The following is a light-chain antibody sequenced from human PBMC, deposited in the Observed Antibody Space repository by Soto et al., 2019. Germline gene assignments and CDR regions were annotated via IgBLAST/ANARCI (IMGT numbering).Light chain of an antibody. Sequence: QAVVTQEPSFPVSPGETVTLTCGLSSGSVSTSYYPSSYQQTPGQPPRTLIYSTDTRSSGVPDRFSGSILGNKAALTITGAQAEDESDYYCVLYMGSGISVFGGGTQLTVL. V-gene: IGLV8-61*01. CDR2: STD. CDR3: VLYMGSGISV. J-gene: IGLJ3*02. CDR1: SGSVSTSYY.